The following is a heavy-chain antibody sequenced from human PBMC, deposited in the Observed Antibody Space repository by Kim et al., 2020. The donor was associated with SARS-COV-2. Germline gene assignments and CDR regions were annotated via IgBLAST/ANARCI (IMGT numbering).Heavy chain of an antibody. D-gene: IGHD3-10*01. J-gene: IGHJ3*02. CDR3: AKDGLWFGESKAFDI. CDR2: ISWNSGSI. Sequence: GGSLRLSCAASGFTFDDYAMHWVRQAPGKGLEWVSGISWNSGSIGYADSVKGRFTISRDNAKNSLYLQMNSLRAEDTALYYCAKDGLWFGESKAFDIWGQGTMVTVSS. CDR1: GFTFDDYA. V-gene: IGHV3-9*01.